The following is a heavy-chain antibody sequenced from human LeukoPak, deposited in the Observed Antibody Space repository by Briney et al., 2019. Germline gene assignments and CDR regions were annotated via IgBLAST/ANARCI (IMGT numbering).Heavy chain of an antibody. CDR3: ARDHIVVVTANDY. J-gene: IGHJ4*02. CDR1: GFTFSSYW. Sequence: PGGSLRLSCAASGFTFSSYWMSWVRQAPGKGLEWVANIKQDGSEKYYVDSVKGRFTISRDNAKNSLYLQIDSLRAEDTAVYYCARDHIVVVTANDYWGQGTLVTVSS. CDR2: IKQDGSEK. V-gene: IGHV3-7*01. D-gene: IGHD2-21*02.